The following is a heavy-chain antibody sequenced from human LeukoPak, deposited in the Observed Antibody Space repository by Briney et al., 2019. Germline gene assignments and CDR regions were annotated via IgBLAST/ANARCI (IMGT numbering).Heavy chain of an antibody. CDR3: ARLRYGSGSYFDY. CDR2: IFYSGST. CDR1: SGSISTSNYY. V-gene: IGHV4-39*01. D-gene: IGHD3-10*01. J-gene: IGHJ4*02. Sequence: SETLSLTCTVSSGSISTSNYYWGWVRQPPGKALEWIGNIFYSGSTYYSPSLKSRVTISVDTSKNQFSLKLSSVTAADTAVYYCARLRYGSGSYFDYWGQGTLVTVSS.